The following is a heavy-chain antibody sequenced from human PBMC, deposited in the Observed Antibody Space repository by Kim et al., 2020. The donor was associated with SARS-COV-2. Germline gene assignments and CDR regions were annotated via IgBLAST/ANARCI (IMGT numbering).Heavy chain of an antibody. CDR2: ISTRGESI. CDR3: ARSGNGYNAFGI. V-gene: IGHV3-11*01. D-gene: IGHD5-12*01. J-gene: IGHJ4*02. Sequence: GGSLRLSCAASGLSFSDSYMNWVRQAPGKGLEWLSFISTRGESIFYADSVEGRFTISRDNAKNSLCLQMNYLRDEDTAVYYCARSGNGYNAFGIWGQGVLVTVSS. CDR1: GLSFSDSY.